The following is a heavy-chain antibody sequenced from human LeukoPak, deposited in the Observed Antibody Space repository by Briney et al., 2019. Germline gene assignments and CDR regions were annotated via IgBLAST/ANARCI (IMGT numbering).Heavy chain of an antibody. V-gene: IGHV3-7*01. CDR3: ARDPYYGSGTSRFDFFDY. Sequence: GGSLRLSCAASGFTFSGYWMSWVRQAPGKGLEWVANIRIDGSAKYYVDSVKGRFTISRDNAKNSLYLQMNSLRAEDTAVYYCARDPYYGSGTSRFDFFDYWGQGTLVTVSS. CDR1: GFTFSGYW. CDR2: IRIDGSAK. D-gene: IGHD3-10*01. J-gene: IGHJ4*02.